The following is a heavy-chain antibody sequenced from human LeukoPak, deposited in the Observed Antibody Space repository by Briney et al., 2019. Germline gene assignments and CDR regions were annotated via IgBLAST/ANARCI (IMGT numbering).Heavy chain of an antibody. V-gene: IGHV3-21*01. Sequence: GGSLRLSCAASGFTFSSYSMNWVRQAPGKGLEWFSSISSSSSYIYYADSVKGRFTISRDNAKNSLYLQMNSLRAEDTAVYYCARVPLGYYFDYWGQGTLVTVSS. CDR2: ISSSSSYI. J-gene: IGHJ4*02. CDR1: GFTFSSYS. D-gene: IGHD3-16*01. CDR3: ARVPLGYYFDY.